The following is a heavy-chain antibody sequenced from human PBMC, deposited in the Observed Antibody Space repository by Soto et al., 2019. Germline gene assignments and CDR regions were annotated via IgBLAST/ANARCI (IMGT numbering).Heavy chain of an antibody. CDR2: IYYSGST. CDR3: ARDLGYCSSTSCYAGGFFDY. V-gene: IGHV4-31*03. CDR1: GGSISSGGYY. Sequence: SETLSLTCTVSGGSISSGGYYWSWIRQHPGKGQEWIGYIYYSGSTYYNPSLKSRVTISVDTSKNQFSLKLSSVTAADTAVYYCARDLGYCSSTSCYAGGFFDYWGQGTLVTVSS. D-gene: IGHD2-2*01. J-gene: IGHJ4*02.